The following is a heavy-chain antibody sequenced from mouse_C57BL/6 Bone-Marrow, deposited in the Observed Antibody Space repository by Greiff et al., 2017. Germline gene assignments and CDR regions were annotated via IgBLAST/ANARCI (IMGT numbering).Heavy chain of an antibody. CDR1: GYTFTSYG. V-gene: IGHV1-81*01. D-gene: IGHD1-1*01. J-gene: IGHJ3*01. CDR3: ARSELLRSEWFAY. CDR2: IYPRSGNT. Sequence: VQLQQSGAELARPGASVKLSCKASGYTFTSYGISWVKQRTGQGLEWIGEIYPRSGNTYYNEKFKGKATLTADKSSSTAYMELRSLTSEDSAVYFCARSELLRSEWFAYWGQGTLVTVSA.